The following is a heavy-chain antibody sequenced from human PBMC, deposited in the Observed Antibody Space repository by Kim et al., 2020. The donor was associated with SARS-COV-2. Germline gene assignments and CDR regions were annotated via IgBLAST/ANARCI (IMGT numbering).Heavy chain of an antibody. Sequence: GGSLRLSCAASGFTFSNAWMSWVRQAPGKGLEWVGRIKSKTDGGTTDYAAPVKGRFTISRDDSKNTLYLQMNSLKTEDTAVYYCTTEVLWFGEPEYYYYGMDVWGQGTTVTVSS. CDR1: GFTFSNAW. J-gene: IGHJ6*02. V-gene: IGHV3-15*01. CDR2: IKSKTDGGTT. CDR3: TTEVLWFGEPEYYYYGMDV. D-gene: IGHD3-10*01.